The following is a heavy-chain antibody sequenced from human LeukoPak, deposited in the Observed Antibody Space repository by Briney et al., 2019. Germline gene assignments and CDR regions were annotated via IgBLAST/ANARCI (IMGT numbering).Heavy chain of an antibody. CDR1: GFTFSSYS. CDR2: ISSSSSYI. J-gene: IGHJ6*02. D-gene: IGHD3-22*01. CDR3: ARDQGYYDSNGPEGGYYYGMDV. V-gene: IGHV3-21*01. Sequence: GGSLRLSCAASGFTFSSYSMNWVRQAPGKGLEWVSSISSSSSYIYYADSVKGRFTISRDNAKNSLYLQMNSLRAEDTAVYYCARDQGYYDSNGPEGGYYYGMDVWGQGTTVTVSS.